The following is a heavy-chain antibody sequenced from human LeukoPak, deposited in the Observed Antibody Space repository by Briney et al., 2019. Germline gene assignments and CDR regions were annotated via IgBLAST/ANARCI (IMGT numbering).Heavy chain of an antibody. V-gene: IGHV1-18*01. CDR2: ISDYNGNT. CDR3: ARISYYYYYMDV. Sequence: ASVKVSCKASGYTFTSYGISWVRQAPGQGLEWMVWISDYNGNTNYAQKLQGRVTMTTDTSTSTAYIELRSLRCDDKAVYYCARISYYYYYMDVWGKGTTVTISS. CDR1: GYTFTSYG. J-gene: IGHJ6*03.